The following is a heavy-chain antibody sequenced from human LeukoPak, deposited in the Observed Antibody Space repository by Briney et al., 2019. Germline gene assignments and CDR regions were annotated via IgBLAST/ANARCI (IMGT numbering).Heavy chain of an antibody. Sequence: GGSLRLSCAASGFSFSSYSMNWVRQAPGKGLEWVSYITSSSSTMYYADAVKGRFAISRDNAKNSLCLQMNSLRAEDTAVYYCARKSGSSGYPLDYWGQGTLVTVSS. CDR3: ARKSGSSGYPLDY. J-gene: IGHJ4*02. CDR1: GFSFSSYS. V-gene: IGHV3-48*01. D-gene: IGHD3-22*01. CDR2: ITSSSSTM.